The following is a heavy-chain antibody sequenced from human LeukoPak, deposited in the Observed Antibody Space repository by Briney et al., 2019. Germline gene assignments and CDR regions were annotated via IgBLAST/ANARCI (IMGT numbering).Heavy chain of an antibody. CDR1: GFTFSGYT. J-gene: IGHJ4*02. D-gene: IGHD5-24*01. CDR2: ISLSSTYI. Sequence: PGGGLRVSCEASGFTFSGYTMNWVRQAPAKGLAGVASISLSSTYIYYAHPVKGRFTISRDDANNVVYLQMTSLGAEDTAFYYCASPIFDFWGQGTLATVSS. V-gene: IGHV3-21*01. CDR3: ASPIFDF.